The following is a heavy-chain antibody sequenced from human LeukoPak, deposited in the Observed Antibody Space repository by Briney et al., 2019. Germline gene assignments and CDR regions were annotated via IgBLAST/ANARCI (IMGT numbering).Heavy chain of an antibody. Sequence: ASVKVSCKASGYTFTGYYMHWVRQAPGQGLEWMGWINPNSGGTNYAQKFQGRVTMTRDTSISTAYMELSRLRSDDTAVYYCAEVRYFYGVKNYYGTDVWGQGTTVTVSS. CDR3: AEVRYFYGVKNYYGTDV. D-gene: IGHD4-23*01. V-gene: IGHV1-2*02. J-gene: IGHJ6*02. CDR2: INPNSGGT. CDR1: GYTFTGYY.